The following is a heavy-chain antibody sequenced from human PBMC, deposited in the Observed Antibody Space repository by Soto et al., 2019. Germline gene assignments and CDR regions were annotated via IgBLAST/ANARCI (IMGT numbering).Heavy chain of an antibody. J-gene: IGHJ4*02. Sequence: EVQLMESGGGLVQPGGSLRLSCAASGFTLSSYNMNWVRQAPGKGLEWVSFISGVNSDVFYADSVKGRFTISRDNAKNALSLQMNSLRDEDTAVYYCTRGRTPHTTGWPIFAYWGKGTLVTFSP. D-gene: IGHD6-19*01. CDR1: GFTLSSYN. V-gene: IGHV3-48*02. CDR2: ISGVNSDV. CDR3: TRGRTPHTTGWPIFAY.